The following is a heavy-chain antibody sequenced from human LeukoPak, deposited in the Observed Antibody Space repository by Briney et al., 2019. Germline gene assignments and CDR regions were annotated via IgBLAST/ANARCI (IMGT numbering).Heavy chain of an antibody. Sequence: SQTLSLTCSVSGGSISSYYWSWIRQPPGKGLEWIGYIYYSGSTNYNPSLKSRVTISVDTSKNQFSLKLSSVTAAGTAVYYCARDTAMKRWGQGTLVTVSS. J-gene: IGHJ4*02. CDR2: IYYSGST. V-gene: IGHV4-59*01. CDR1: GGSISSYY. CDR3: ARDTAMKR. D-gene: IGHD5-18*01.